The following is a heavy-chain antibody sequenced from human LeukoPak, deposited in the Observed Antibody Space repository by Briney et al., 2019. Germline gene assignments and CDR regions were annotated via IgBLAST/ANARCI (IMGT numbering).Heavy chain of an antibody. D-gene: IGHD3-22*01. CDR3: ARGDYYDSSGYSQYFQH. CDR2: IYSGVST. Sequence: GGSLRLSCAASGFTVSSNYMSWVRQAPGKGLEWVSVIYSGVSTYYADSVKGRFTISRDNSKNTLYLQMNSLRAEDTAVYYCARGDYYDSSGYSQYFQHWGQGTLVTVSS. J-gene: IGHJ1*01. V-gene: IGHV3-53*01. CDR1: GFTVSSNY.